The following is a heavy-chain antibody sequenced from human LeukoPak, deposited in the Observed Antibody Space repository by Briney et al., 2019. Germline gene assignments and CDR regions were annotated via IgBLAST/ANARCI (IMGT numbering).Heavy chain of an antibody. J-gene: IGHJ4*02. D-gene: IGHD3-3*01. Sequence: GGSLRLSCAASGLTFSSYAMSWGRKAPGKGLELGSAISGSSGHTYYADSVKGRFTISSDNFKNTLYLQMSRLRAEDKVVYYCAKVGFSEMEWLLYSDHWGQGTLVTVSS. CDR3: AKVGFSEMEWLLYSDH. V-gene: IGHV3-23*01. CDR2: ISGSSGHT. CDR1: GLTFSSYA.